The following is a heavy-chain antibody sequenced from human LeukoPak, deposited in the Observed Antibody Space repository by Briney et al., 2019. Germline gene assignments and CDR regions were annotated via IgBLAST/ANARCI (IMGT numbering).Heavy chain of an antibody. CDR2: INHSGST. CDR3: ARGSRGGIAARGTPYYMDV. J-gene: IGHJ6*03. CDR1: GGSFSGYY. D-gene: IGHD6-6*01. V-gene: IGHV4-34*01. Sequence: SETLSLTCAVYGGSFSGYYWSWIRQPPGKGLEWIGEINHSGSTNYNPSLKSRVTISVDTSKNQFSLKLSSVTAADTAVYYCARGSRGGIAARGTPYYMDVWGKGTTVTVSS.